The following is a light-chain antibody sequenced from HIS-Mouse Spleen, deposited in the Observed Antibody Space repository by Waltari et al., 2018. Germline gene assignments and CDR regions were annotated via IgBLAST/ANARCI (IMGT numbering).Light chain of an antibody. Sequence: QSALTQPASVSGSPGQSITISCTGTRSDVGSYNLVSWYQQHPGKAPKLMIYEGSKRPSGVSNRFSGSKSGNTASLTISGLQAEDEADYYCCSYAGSSTPYVFGTGTKVTVL. J-gene: IGLJ1*01. CDR1: RSDVGSYNL. CDR3: CSYAGSSTPYV. CDR2: EGS. V-gene: IGLV2-23*01.